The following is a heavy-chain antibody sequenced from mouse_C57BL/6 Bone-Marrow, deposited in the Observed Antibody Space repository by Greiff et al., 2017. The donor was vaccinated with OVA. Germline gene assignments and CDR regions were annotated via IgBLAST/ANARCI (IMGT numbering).Heavy chain of an antibody. CDR1: GYTFTSYW. J-gene: IGHJ1*03. Sequence: QVQLQQPGAELVMPGASVKLSCKASGYTFTSYWMHWVKQRPGQGLEWIGEIDPSDSYTNYNQKFKGKSTLTVDKSSSTAYMQLSSLTSEDSAVYYCARPTVVATDWYFDVWGTGTTVTFSS. CDR3: ARPTVVATDWYFDV. CDR2: IDPSDSYT. V-gene: IGHV1-69*01. D-gene: IGHD1-1*01.